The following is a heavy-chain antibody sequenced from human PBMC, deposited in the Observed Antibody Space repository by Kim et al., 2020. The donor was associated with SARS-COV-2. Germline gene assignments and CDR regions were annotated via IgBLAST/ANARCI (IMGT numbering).Heavy chain of an antibody. Sequence: GGSLRLSCTASGFTFGDYAMSWFRQAPGKGLEWVGFIRSKAYGGTTEYAASVKGRFTISRDDSKSIAYLQMNSLKTEDTAVYYCTRGISGSYYFPDAFDIWGQGTMVTVSS. V-gene: IGHV3-49*03. CDR1: GFTFGDYA. CDR2: IRSKAYGGTT. D-gene: IGHD1-26*01. CDR3: TRGISGSYYFPDAFDI. J-gene: IGHJ3*02.